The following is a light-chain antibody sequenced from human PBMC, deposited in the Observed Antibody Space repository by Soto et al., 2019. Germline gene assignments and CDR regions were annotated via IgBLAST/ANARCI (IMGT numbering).Light chain of an antibody. CDR1: QSVSSSY. J-gene: IGKJ2*01. V-gene: IGKV3-20*01. Sequence: EIVLTQSPGTLSLSPGERATLSCRASQSVSSSYLAWYQQKPGQAPRLLIYGASSMDTGIPDRFSGSGSGTDFTLTNSRLEPEDFAVYYCQHYGSSPHTFGQGTKLEIK. CDR3: QHYGSSPHT. CDR2: GAS.